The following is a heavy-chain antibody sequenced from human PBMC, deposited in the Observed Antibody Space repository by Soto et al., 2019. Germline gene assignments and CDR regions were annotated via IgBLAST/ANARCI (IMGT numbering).Heavy chain of an antibody. CDR1: GFTFDIYW. V-gene: IGHV3-74*01. D-gene: IGHD3-22*01. CDR3: ARAYYYDTSGFWGFDY. CDR2: INSDGRST. J-gene: IGHJ4*02. Sequence: PGGSLRLSCAASGFTFDIYWIHWVRQAPGKGLAWVSGINSDGRSTTYADSVKGRFTISRDNAKNTLYLQMNSLRAEDTAVYYCARAYYYDTSGFWGFDYWGQGTLVTVSS.